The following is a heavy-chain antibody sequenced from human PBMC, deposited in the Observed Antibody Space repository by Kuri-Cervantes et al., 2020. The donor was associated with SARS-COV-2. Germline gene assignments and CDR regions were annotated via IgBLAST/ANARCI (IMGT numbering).Heavy chain of an antibody. J-gene: IGHJ3*02. Sequence: LSLTCAASGFNFDDHGMSWVRQAPGKGLERVSGISWNGGITGYADSVKGRFTISRDNAKNSLYLQMNSLRVEDTALYYCATTDYDSSGSTFDIWGQGTMVTVSS. D-gene: IGHD3-22*01. CDR2: ISWNGGIT. V-gene: IGHV3-20*04. CDR1: GFNFDDHG. CDR3: ATTDYDSSGSTFDI.